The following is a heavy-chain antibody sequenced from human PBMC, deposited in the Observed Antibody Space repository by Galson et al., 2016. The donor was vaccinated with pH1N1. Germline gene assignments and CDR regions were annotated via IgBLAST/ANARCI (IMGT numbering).Heavy chain of an antibody. Sequence: SLRLSCAASGFTFSSYGMHWVRQAPGKGLEWVAVISYDGSNKYYADSVKGRFTISRDNSKNTLYLQTNSLRAEDTAVYYCANSPLFDGDYVGMDVWGQGTTVTVSS. J-gene: IGHJ6*02. CDR2: ISYDGSNK. V-gene: IGHV3-30*18. CDR3: ANSPLFDGDYVGMDV. D-gene: IGHD4-17*01. CDR1: GFTFSSYG.